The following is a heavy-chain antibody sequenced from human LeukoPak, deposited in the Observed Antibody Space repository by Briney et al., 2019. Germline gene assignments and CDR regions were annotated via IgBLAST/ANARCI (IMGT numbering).Heavy chain of an antibody. D-gene: IGHD4-11*01. CDR2: IYSGGST. CDR3: AKDGVNYSFEY. CDR1: GFTVGTNF. Sequence: GESLKISCAASGFTVGTNFMSWVRQAPGKGLEWVSVIYSGGSTYYADSVKGRFTISRDNSKNTLYLQMNSLRAEDTAVYYCAKDGVNYSFEYWGQGTLVTVSS. J-gene: IGHJ4*02. V-gene: IGHV3-53*01.